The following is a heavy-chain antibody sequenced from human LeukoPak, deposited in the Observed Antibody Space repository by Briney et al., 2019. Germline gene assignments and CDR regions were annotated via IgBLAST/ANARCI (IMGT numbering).Heavy chain of an antibody. V-gene: IGHV1-8*03. CDR2: MNPNSGNT. Sequence: PVASVKVSCKASGGTFSSYDINWVRQATGQGLEWMGWMNPNSGNTGYAQKFQGRVTITRNTSISTAYMELSSLRSEDTAVYYCARGRFPAMVHHMDVWGKGTTVTVSS. D-gene: IGHD5-18*01. CDR3: ARGRFPAMVHHMDV. J-gene: IGHJ6*03. CDR1: GGTFSSYD.